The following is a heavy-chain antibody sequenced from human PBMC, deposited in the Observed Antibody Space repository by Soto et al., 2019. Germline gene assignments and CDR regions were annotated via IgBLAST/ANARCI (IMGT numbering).Heavy chain of an antibody. CDR3: ARVAY. CDR2: ISYDGSNK. CDR1: GFTFSSYG. V-gene: IGHV3-30*03. J-gene: IGHJ4*02. Sequence: LRLSCAASGFTFSSYGMHWVRQAPGKGLEWVAVISYDGSNKYYADSVKGRFIISRDNAQNSLFLQMNTLRPEDSAIYYCARVAYWGPGTQVTVSS.